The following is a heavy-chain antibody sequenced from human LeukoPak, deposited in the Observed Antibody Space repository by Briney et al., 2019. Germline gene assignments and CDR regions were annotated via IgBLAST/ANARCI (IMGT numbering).Heavy chain of an antibody. CDR2: INPNSGGT. V-gene: IGHV1-2*04. D-gene: IGHD3-22*01. CDR3: AREWGEESYYDSSGYYYERGMSYGMDV. J-gene: IGHJ6*02. CDR1: GYTFTGYY. Sequence: ASVKVSCKASGYTFTGYYMHWVRQAPGQGLEWMGWINPNSGGTNYAQKFQGWVTMTRDTSISTAYMERSRLRSDDTAVYYCAREWGEESYYDSSGYYYERGMSYGMDVWGQGTTVTVSS.